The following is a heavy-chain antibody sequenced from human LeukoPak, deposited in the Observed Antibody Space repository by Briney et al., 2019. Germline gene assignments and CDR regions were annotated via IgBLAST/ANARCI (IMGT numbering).Heavy chain of an antibody. CDR2: LYYSGST. CDR3: ARAYNYGSGSYSAFGN. Sequence: PSETLSLTCTVSGVSISSYFWSWIRQPPGKGLEWIGYLYYSGSTNYNYNPSLKSRVTLSVDTSKNHFSLKLTSVTAADTAVYYCARAYNYGSGSYSAFGNWGQGTLVTVSA. D-gene: IGHD3-10*01. CDR1: GVSISSYF. V-gene: IGHV4-59*01. J-gene: IGHJ4*02.